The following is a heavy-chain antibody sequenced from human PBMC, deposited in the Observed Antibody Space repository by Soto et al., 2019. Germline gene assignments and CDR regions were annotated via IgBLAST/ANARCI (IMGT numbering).Heavy chain of an antibody. CDR1: GFTFSNAW. CDR3: TTTPGCSSTSCWPTD. J-gene: IGHJ4*02. V-gene: IGHV3-15*01. D-gene: IGHD2-2*01. CDR2: IKGKTDGGTT. Sequence: GGSLRLSCAASGFTFSNAWMNWVRQAPGKGLEWVGRIKGKTDGGTTDYAAPAKGRFTISRDDSKNKLYLQMNSLKTEDTALYYCTTTPGCSSTSCWPTDWGQGTLVTVSS.